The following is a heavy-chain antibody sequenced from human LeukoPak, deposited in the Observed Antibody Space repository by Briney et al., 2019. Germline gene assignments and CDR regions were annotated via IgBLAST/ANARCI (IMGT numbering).Heavy chain of an antibody. CDR2: INSDGSST. Sequence: PGGSLRLSCAASGFTFSSYWMHWVRQAPGKGLVWVSRINSDGSSTSYADSVKGRFTISRDNAKNTLYLQMNSLKTEDTAVYYCTTEPPMDFFVVLPAWGQGTLVTVSS. CDR3: TTEPPMDFFVVLPA. J-gene: IGHJ5*02. D-gene: IGHD2-2*01. V-gene: IGHV3-74*01. CDR1: GFTFSSYW.